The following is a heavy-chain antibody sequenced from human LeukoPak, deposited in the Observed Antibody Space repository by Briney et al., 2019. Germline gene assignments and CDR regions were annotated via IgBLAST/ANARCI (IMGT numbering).Heavy chain of an antibody. J-gene: IGHJ6*03. CDR2: ISTSSRTI. CDR3: ARDSESYYLHYFYMDV. CDR1: GFTFSSYS. V-gene: IGHV3-48*01. D-gene: IGHD1-26*01. Sequence: GGSLRLSCAASGFTFSSYSMNWVRQAPGKGLEWVSYISTSSRTIYYADSVKGRFTISRDNAKNSLYLQMNSLRAEDTAVYYCARDSESYYLHYFYMDVWGKGTTVTVSS.